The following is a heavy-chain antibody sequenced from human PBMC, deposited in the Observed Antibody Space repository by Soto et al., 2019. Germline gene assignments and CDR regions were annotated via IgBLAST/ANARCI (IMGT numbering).Heavy chain of an antibody. CDR3: ARDPERGRLSGTKDY. CDR1: GFTFSSYA. J-gene: IGHJ4*02. CDR2: ISYDGSNK. Sequence: QVQLVESGGGVVQPGRSLRLSCAASGFTFSSYAMHWVRQAPGKRLEWVAVISYDGSNKYYADSVKGRFTISRDNSKNTLYLQMNSLRAEDTAVYYCARDPERGRLSGTKDYWGQGTLVTVSS. V-gene: IGHV3-30-3*01. D-gene: IGHD1-1*01.